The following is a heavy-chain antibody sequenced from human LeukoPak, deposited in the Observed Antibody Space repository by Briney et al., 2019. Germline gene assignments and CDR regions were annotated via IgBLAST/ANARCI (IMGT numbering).Heavy chain of an antibody. V-gene: IGHV4-4*02. J-gene: IGHJ4*02. D-gene: IGHD1-14*01. CDR3: AREILGGFNPGAY. Sequence: SETLSLTCTVSLDSTTSNFWSWVRQPPGKGLEWIGEIHRSGSPNYNPSLQSRVIISIDRSRNQIALELSSVTAADTAVYYCAREILGGFNPGAYWGQGTLVTVSS. CDR2: IHRSGSP. CDR1: LDSTTSNF.